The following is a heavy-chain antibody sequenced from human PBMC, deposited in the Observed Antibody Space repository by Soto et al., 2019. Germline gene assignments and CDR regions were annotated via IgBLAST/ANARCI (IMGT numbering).Heavy chain of an antibody. V-gene: IGHV5-51*01. CDR3: SGLKNDALTGYYNYDDRDV. D-gene: IGHD3-9*01. CDR1: GYDFTTYW. J-gene: IGHJ6*02. CDR2: IYPGDSDT. Sequence: VTLNISCTGSGYDFTTYWIGWVRQMPGKGLEWMGIIYPGDSDTRYSPSFQGQVTISVDSSISTAYLQWSSLKASDTAMYYCSGLKNDALTGYYNYDDRDVRRQRCMVTVS.